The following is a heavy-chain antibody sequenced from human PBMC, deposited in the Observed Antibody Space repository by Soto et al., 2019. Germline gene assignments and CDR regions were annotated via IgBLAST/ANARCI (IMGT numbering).Heavy chain of an antibody. D-gene: IGHD5-12*01. J-gene: IGHJ6*02. CDR2: ISYDGSNK. CDR3: AKPLKVATIIDYYSYGMDV. Sequence: QVQLVESGGGVVQPGRSLRLSCAASGFTFSSYGMHWVRQAPGKGLEWVAVISYDGSNKYYADSVKGRFTISRDNSKNTLYLQMNSLRAEDTAVYYCAKPLKVATIIDYYSYGMDVWGQGTTVTVSS. V-gene: IGHV3-30*18. CDR1: GFTFSSYG.